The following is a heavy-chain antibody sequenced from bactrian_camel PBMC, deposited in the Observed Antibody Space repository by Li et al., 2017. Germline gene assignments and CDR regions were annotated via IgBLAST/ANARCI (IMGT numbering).Heavy chain of an antibody. V-gene: IGHV3S53*01. CDR1: GSGYISGTYC. J-gene: IGHJ4*01. CDR2: IASNGRT. D-gene: IGHD2*01. CDR3: RPQSVVLVTVTRMSG. Sequence: HVQLVESGGGSVQSGGSLRLSCAASGSGYISGTYCLGWFRRVPGKEREGVAYIASNGRTTYADSAKGRFAISTDNTRNTLYLQWTTCNLRTLPCTTVRPQSVVLVTVTRMSGGARGPRSPSP.